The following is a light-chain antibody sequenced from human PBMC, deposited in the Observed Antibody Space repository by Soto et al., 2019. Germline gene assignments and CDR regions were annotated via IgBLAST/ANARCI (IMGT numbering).Light chain of an antibody. CDR3: QQYGSSLWT. V-gene: IGKV3-20*01. CDR1: QSVSSSY. Sequence: EIVLTQSPVTRSLSPGERATLSCRASQSVSSSYLAWYQQKPGQAPRLVIYGASSRATGIPDRFSGSGSGTDFTLTISRLEPEDFAVYYCQQYGSSLWTFGQGTKVDI. CDR2: GAS. J-gene: IGKJ1*01.